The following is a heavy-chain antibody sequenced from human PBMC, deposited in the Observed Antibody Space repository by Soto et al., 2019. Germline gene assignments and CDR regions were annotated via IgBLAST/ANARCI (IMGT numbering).Heavy chain of an antibody. CDR1: GYSVSDGYY. CDR2: IYHTGST. J-gene: IGHJ4*02. D-gene: IGHD3-9*01. Sequence: QVQLQESGPGLAKPSETLSLTCGVSGYSVSDGYYWGWIRQSPGKGLEWIGSIYHTGSTYYNPSLKSRVAISLDTSKNQFSLKLSSVTAADTAVYYCARLIPRRGAISSFEYWGQGMLVTVSS. V-gene: IGHV4-38-2*01. CDR3: ARLIPRRGAISSFEY.